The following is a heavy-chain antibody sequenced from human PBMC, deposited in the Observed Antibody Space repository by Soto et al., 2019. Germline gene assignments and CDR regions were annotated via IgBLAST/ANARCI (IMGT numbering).Heavy chain of an antibody. CDR1: GFTFDDYA. Sequence: EVQLVEYGGGLVQPGRSLRLSCAASGFTFDDYAMHWVRQVPGKGLEWVSGINWNSGSIGYADSVKGRFAISRDNAKNSLPLQMNSLRAEDTAFYYCVKDESINWYSGHFRHWGQGTLVTVSS. CDR2: INWNSGSI. D-gene: IGHD6-13*01. J-gene: IGHJ1*01. V-gene: IGHV3-9*01. CDR3: VKDESINWYSGHFRH.